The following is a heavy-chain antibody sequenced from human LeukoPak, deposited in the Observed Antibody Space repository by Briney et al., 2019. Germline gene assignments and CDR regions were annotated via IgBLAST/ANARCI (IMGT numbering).Heavy chain of an antibody. CDR1: GGTFSSYA. J-gene: IGHJ6*03. CDR3: ARDSPMVRGEYLGGYYYYYYMDV. CDR2: IIPIFGTA. D-gene: IGHD3-10*01. Sequence: ASVKVSCKASGGTFSSYAISWVRQAPGQGLEWMGGIIPIFGTANYAQKFQGRVTITTDESTSTAYMELSSLRSEDTPVYYCARDSPMVRGEYLGGYYYYYYMDVWGKGTTVTVSS. V-gene: IGHV1-69*05.